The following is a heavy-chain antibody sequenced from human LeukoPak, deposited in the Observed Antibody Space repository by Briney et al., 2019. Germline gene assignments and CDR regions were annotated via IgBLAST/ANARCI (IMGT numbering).Heavy chain of an antibody. CDR1: GGSFSGYY. CDR3: ARDRMGTVMVPIDY. Sequence: SETLSLTCAVSGGSFSGYYWSWIRQPPGKGLEWIGEINQSGSTNYNPSLKSRVTISVDTSKNQFSLKLRSVTAADTAVYYCARDRMGTVMVPIDYWGQGTLVTVSS. V-gene: IGHV4-34*01. J-gene: IGHJ4*02. CDR2: INQSGST. D-gene: IGHD5-18*01.